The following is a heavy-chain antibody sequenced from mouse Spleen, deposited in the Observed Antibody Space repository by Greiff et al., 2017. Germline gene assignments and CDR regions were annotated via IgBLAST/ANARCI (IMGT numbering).Heavy chain of an antibody. CDR1: GYAFSSSW. J-gene: IGHJ3*01. V-gene: IGHV1-82*01. CDR3: ARGDYGSEAWFAY. Sequence: VKVVESGPELVKPGASVKISCKASGYAFSSSWMNWVKQRPGQGLEWIGRIYPGDGDTNYNGKFKGKATLTADKSSSTAYMQLSSLTSVDSAVYFCARGDYGSEAWFAYWGQGTLVTVSA. D-gene: IGHD1-1*01. CDR2: IYPGDGDT.